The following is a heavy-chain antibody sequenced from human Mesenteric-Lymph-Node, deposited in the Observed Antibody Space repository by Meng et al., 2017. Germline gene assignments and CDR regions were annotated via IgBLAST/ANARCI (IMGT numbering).Heavy chain of an antibody. CDR3: ARGIRFLEWLLSPLFNY. CDR1: GYTFTSYY. CDR2: INPSGGST. Sequence: QVQLVQSGAEVKKPGASVKVSCKASGYTFTSYYIHWVRQAPGQGLEWMGIINPSGGSTSYAQKFQGRVTMTRDTSTSTVYMELSSLRAEDTAVYYCARGIRFLEWLLSPLFNYWGQGTLVTVSS. D-gene: IGHD3-3*01. J-gene: IGHJ4*02. V-gene: IGHV1-46*01.